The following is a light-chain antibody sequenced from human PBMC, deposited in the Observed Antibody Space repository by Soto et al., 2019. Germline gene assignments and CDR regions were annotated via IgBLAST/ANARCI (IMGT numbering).Light chain of an antibody. V-gene: IGKV3-15*01. CDR1: QSVSSN. J-gene: IGKJ1*01. CDR2: GAS. CDR3: QQYKNWPWT. Sequence: EVVVTQSPATLSVSPGERATLSCRASQSVSSNLAWYQQKPGQAPRLLIYGASTRATGIPARFSGSGSGTEFTLTISSLQSEDCAVYYCQQYKNWPWTFGQGTKVDIK.